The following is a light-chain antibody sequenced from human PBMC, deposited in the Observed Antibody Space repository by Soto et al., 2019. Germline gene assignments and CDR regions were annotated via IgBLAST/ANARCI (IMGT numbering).Light chain of an antibody. Sequence: EIVLTQSPATLSLSPGERATLSCRASQSVSTFLAWYQQRPGQAPRLLIYDASNRATGIPARFSGSGSGTDFTLTISSLEPEDSAVYYCQQRSNWPLTFGGGNKVEIK. J-gene: IGKJ4*01. V-gene: IGKV3-11*01. CDR1: QSVSTF. CDR3: QQRSNWPLT. CDR2: DAS.